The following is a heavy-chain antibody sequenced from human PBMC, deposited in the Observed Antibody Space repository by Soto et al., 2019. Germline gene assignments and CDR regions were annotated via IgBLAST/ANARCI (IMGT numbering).Heavy chain of an antibody. CDR2: IYYSGST. V-gene: IGHV4-30-4*01. CDR3: ARDQLYLAPYYYYGMDV. Sequence: SETLSLTCTVSGGSISSGDYYWSWIRQPPGKGLEWIGYIYYSGSTYYNPSLKSRVTISVDTSKNQFSLKLCSVTAADTAVYYCARDQLYLAPYYYYGMDVWGQGTTVTVSS. CDR1: GGSISSGDYY. J-gene: IGHJ6*02. D-gene: IGHD2-8*01.